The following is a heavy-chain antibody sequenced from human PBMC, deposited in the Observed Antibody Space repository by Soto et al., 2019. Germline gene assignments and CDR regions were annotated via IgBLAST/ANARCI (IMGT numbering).Heavy chain of an antibody. J-gene: IGHJ4*02. CDR2: IIPIFGTA. Sequence: QVQLVQSGAEVKKPGSSVKVSCKASGGTFSSYAISWVRQAPGQGLEWMGGIIPIFGTANYAQKFQGRVTITADESTSAAYMEVRSLRSEDTAVYYCARGRVWCGYHLGEGWGQGTLVTVSS. V-gene: IGHV1-69*01. D-gene: IGHD3-3*01. CDR3: ARGRVWCGYHLGEG. CDR1: GGTFSSYA.